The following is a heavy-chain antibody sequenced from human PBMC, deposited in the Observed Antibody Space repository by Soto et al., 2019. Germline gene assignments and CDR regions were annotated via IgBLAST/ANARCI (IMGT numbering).Heavy chain of an antibody. V-gene: IGHV4-61*01. J-gene: IGHJ5*02. CDR1: GGSVSSGSYY. CDR3: SRADYVWGSYRNNWFDP. D-gene: IGHD3-16*02. CDR2: IYYSGST. Sequence: SETLSLTCTVSGGSVSSGSYYWSWIRQPPGKGLEWIGYIYYSGSTNYNPSLKRRVTISVDTFKNQFSLKLSSVTAADTAVYYCSRADYVWGSYRNNWFDPWGQGTLVTVSS.